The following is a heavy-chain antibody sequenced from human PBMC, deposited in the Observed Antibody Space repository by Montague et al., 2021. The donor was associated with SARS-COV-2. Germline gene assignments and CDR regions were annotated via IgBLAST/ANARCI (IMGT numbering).Heavy chain of an antibody. CDR1: GGSFSTYS. CDR2: IHHGGST. V-gene: IGHV4-34*01. D-gene: IGHD3-10*01. J-gene: IGHJ6*03. Sequence: SETRSLTCAVHGGSFSTYSWNWIRQPPGKGLEWIGEIHHGGSTNYNPSLKSRVTISADTSKNQFSLKLTSMAAADTAVYYCARLGDGVVPSPILGVGPYYSYYYMDVWGKGTTVTVSS. CDR3: ARLGDGVVPSPILGVGPYYSYYYMDV.